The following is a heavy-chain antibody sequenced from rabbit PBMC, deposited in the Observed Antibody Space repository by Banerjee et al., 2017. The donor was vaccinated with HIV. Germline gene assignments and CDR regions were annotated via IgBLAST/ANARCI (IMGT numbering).Heavy chain of an antibody. CDR2: IDAGSSGST. J-gene: IGHJ4*01. CDR3: ARNYAGYAGYGFATGFNL. CDR1: GFDFSSYG. D-gene: IGHD7-1*01. Sequence: QEQLVESGGGLVQPGGSLKLSCKASGFDFSSYGVSWVRQAPGKGLEWIGYIDAGSSGSTYYASWAKGRFTISKTSSTTVTLQMTSLTAADTATYFCARNYAGYAGYGFATGFNLWGPGTLVTVS. V-gene: IGHV1S45*01.